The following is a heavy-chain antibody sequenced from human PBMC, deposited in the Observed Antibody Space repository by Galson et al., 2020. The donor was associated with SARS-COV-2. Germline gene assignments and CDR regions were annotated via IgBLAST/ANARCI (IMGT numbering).Heavy chain of an antibody. V-gene: IGHV2-5*02. CDR1: GFSVSLTGEA. CDR3: ARHISPQSPHSDYFQY. CDR2: IYWDDDK. Sequence: SGPTLVKPTQTLTLTCTFSGFSVSLTGEAVAWIRQTPGKAPEWLTLIYWDDDKRHSPSLKNRLTITKDTTKRQVVLTMTNMQPVDTGTYYCARHISPQSPHSDYFQYWGQGIPVTVSS. D-gene: IGHD2-21*01. J-gene: IGHJ1*01.